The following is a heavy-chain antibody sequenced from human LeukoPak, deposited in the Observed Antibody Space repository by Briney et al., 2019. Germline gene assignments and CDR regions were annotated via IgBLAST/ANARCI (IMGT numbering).Heavy chain of an antibody. V-gene: IGHV3-66*01. D-gene: IGHD5-18*01. J-gene: IGHJ4*02. CDR1: GFTFSDYY. Sequence: GGSLRLSCAASGFTFSDYYMSWIRQAPGKGLEWVSVIYSGGSTYYADSVKGRFTISRDNSKNTLYLQMDSLRAEDTAVYYCASPYSSRPCWGQGTLVTVSS. CDR2: IYSGGST. CDR3: ASPYSSRPC.